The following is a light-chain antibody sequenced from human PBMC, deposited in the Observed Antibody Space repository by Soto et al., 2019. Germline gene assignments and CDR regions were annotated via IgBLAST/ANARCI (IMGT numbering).Light chain of an antibody. CDR1: RSVSNY. CDR3: QQYYNLPIT. Sequence: EIVLTPSPATLSLSPGESATLSCRASRSVSNYLAWYQQKPGQAPSLLIYDASSRPTDIPARFSGSGSGTDFTLTISSLQPEDFATYSCQQYYNLPITFGQGTRLEI. CDR2: DAS. V-gene: IGKV3-11*01. J-gene: IGKJ5*01.